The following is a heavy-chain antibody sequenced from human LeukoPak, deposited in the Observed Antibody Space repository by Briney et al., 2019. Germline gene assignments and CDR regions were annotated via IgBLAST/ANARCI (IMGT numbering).Heavy chain of an antibody. CDR3: ARSFHAASSSGYLDY. CDR1: GYTFTGYY. Sequence: ASVKVSCKASGYTFTGYYMHWVRQAPGQGLEWMGIINPSGGSTSYAQKFQGRVTMTRDTSTSTVYMELSSLRSEDTAVYYCARSFHAASSSGYLDYWGQGTLVTVSS. D-gene: IGHD3-22*01. CDR2: INPSGGST. J-gene: IGHJ4*02. V-gene: IGHV1-46*01.